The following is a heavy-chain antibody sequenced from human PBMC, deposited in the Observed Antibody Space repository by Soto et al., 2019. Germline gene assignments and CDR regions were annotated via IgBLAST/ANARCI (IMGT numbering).Heavy chain of an antibody. J-gene: IGHJ2*01. Sequence: EVQLVQSGAEVKKPGESLKISCKGSGYSFTSYWIGWVRQMPGKGLEWMGIIYPGDSDTRYSPSFQGQVTISADKSISLGFPQWDSLKASDTAMSYCARRPEYSGYDYNWDFHLWGRGTLVTVSS. V-gene: IGHV5-51*03. CDR2: IYPGDSDT. D-gene: IGHD5-12*01. CDR1: GYSFTSYW. CDR3: ARRPEYSGYDYNWDFHL.